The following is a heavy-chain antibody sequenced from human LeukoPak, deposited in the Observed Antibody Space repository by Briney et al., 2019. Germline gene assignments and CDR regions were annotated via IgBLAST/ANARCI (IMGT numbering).Heavy chain of an antibody. CDR2: ISSSSSTI. CDR1: GFTFSSYS. Sequence: GGSLRLSCAASGFTFSSYSMNWVRQAPGKGLEWVSYISSSSSTIYYADSVRGRFTISRDNAKNSLYLQMNSLGAEDTAVYYCARDVYDSSGYYPYFDYWGQGTLVTVSS. CDR3: ARDVYDSSGYYPYFDY. V-gene: IGHV3-48*04. D-gene: IGHD3-22*01. J-gene: IGHJ4*02.